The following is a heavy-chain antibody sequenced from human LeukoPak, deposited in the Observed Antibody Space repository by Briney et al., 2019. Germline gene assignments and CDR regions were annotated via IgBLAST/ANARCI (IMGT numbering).Heavy chain of an antibody. CDR1: GGSISSSSYY. CDR2: IYYSGST. CDR3: ARAIAAAGTARGWFDP. J-gene: IGHJ5*02. D-gene: IGHD6-13*01. Sequence: PSETLSLTCTVSGGSISSSSYYWGWIRQPPGKGLEWIGSIYYSGSTYYNPSLKSRVTISVDTSKNQFSLKPSSVTAADTAVYYCARAIAAAGTARGWFDPWGQGTLVTVSS. V-gene: IGHV4-39*01.